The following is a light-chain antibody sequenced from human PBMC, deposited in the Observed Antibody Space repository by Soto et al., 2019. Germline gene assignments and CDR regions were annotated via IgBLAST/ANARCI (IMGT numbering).Light chain of an antibody. V-gene: IGKV3-11*01. CDR2: DAS. CDR1: QSVSSY. CDR3: QQRSNWPPT. J-gene: IGKJ1*01. Sequence: EIVLKQSPATLSLSPGERATLSCRASQSVSSYLAWYQQKPGQAPRLLIYDASNRATGITDRFSGRGSGTDFTLTISSLEPEDFSVYYCQQRSNWPPTFGQGTKVNIK.